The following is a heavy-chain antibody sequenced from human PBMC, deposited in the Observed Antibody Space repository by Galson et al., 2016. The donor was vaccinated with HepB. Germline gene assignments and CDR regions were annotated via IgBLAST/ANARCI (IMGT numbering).Heavy chain of an antibody. Sequence: ETLSLTCAVSGGPISSYNWWSSVRPPPGQGLEWIGGIFHTGRTHYNPSLKGRVTISLDKSNNQFSLNLRSVTAADTAIYYCAPLGYCTGGVCHSVNWSQGTLVTVSS. CDR3: APLGYCTGGVCHSVN. D-gene: IGHD2-8*02. CDR1: GGPISSYNW. J-gene: IGHJ4*02. V-gene: IGHV4-4*02. CDR2: IFHTGRT.